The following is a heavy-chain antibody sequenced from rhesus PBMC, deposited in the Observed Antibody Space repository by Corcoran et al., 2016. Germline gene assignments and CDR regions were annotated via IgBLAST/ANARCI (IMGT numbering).Heavy chain of an antibody. D-gene: IGHD1-26*01. V-gene: IGHV3S18*01. Sequence: EVQLVESGGGLAKSGGSLRLSCAASGFSFSDYYMYWVRQAPGKGLGWVSGISYTGGSTYYEESVKGRFTISREKAKNTLYLQMDSLRAEDTAVYYCARDSITGTTRYGLDSWGQGVVVTVSS. CDR1: GFSFSDYY. CDR2: ISYTGGST. CDR3: ARDSITGTTRYGLDS. J-gene: IGHJ6*01.